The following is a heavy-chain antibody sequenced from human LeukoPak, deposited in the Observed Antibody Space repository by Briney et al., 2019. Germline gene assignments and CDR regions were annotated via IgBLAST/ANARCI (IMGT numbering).Heavy chain of an antibody. CDR1: GDSVSSNSAA. V-gene: IGHV6-1*01. D-gene: IGHD2-2*01. CDR2: TYYRSKWYN. Sequence: SQTPSLTRAISGDSVSSNSAAWNWIRQSPSRGLEWLGRTYYRSKWYNDYAVSVKGRITINPDTSKNQFSLQLNSVTPEDTAVYYCARDRPATRSFDYWGQGTLVTVSS. CDR3: ARDRPATRSFDY. J-gene: IGHJ4*02.